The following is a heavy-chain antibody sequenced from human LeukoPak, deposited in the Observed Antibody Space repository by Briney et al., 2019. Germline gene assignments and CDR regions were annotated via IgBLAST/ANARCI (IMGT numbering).Heavy chain of an antibody. CDR1: GGSFSTYY. J-gene: IGHJ6*03. CDR3: AREVHYYSYYMDG. Sequence: SENLSLTCTVSGGSFSTYYWSWIRQPPGKGLEWIGYIYYSGNTNYNPSLKSRVTISVDTSKKQFSLKLNSVTAADTAVYYCAREVHYYSYYMDGWGKGSTVTASS. CDR2: IYYSGNT. V-gene: IGHV4-59*01.